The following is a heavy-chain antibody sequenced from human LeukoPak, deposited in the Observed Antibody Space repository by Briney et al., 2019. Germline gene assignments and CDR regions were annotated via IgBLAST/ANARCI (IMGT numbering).Heavy chain of an antibody. CDR1: GFTFSGSA. V-gene: IGHV3-73*01. J-gene: IGHJ4*02. CDR2: IRSQANRYAT. CDR3: TRLYCSGGSCYQYYFDY. D-gene: IGHD2-15*01. Sequence: PGGSLRLSCAASGFTFSGSAMHWVRQASGKGLEWVGRIRSQANRYATAYAASVKGRFTISRDDSKNTAYLQMNSLKTEDTAVYYCTRLYCSGGSCYQYYFDYWGQGTLVTVSS.